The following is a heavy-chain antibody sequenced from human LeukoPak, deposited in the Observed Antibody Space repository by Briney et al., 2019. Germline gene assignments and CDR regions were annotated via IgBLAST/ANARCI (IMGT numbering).Heavy chain of an antibody. V-gene: IGHV4-59*01. CDR3: ARDIQHGCSSTSCGYYYYMDV. J-gene: IGHJ6*03. Sequence: PSETLSLTCTVSGGSISSYYWSWIRQPPGQGLELDGYVSYSGSTNYNPSLKSRVTISVATSKTQFPLNLSSVTAAATAAYYCARDIQHGCSSTSCGYYYYMDVWGKGTRVSV. CDR2: VSYSGST. CDR1: GGSISSYY. D-gene: IGHD2-2*01.